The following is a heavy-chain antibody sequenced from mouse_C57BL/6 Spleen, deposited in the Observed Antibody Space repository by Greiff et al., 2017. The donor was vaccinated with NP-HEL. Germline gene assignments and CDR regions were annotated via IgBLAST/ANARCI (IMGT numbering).Heavy chain of an antibody. CDR1: GFSLTSYG. V-gene: IGHV2-6*01. CDR3: ASGGNHGRFAY. CDR2: IWGVGST. D-gene: IGHD2-1*01. J-gene: IGHJ3*01. Sequence: VMLVESGPGLVAPSQSLSITCTVSGFSLTSYGVDWVRQSPGKGLEWLGVIWGVGSTNYNSALKSRLSISKDNSKSQVFLKMNSLQTDDTAMYYCASGGNHGRFAYWGQGTLVTVSA.